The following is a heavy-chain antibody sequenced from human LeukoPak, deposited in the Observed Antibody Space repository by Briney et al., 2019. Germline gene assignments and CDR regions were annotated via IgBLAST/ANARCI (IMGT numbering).Heavy chain of an antibody. CDR3: TTDLAAAGRGY. J-gene: IGHJ4*02. Sequence: GGSLRLSCAASGFTFSNAWVSWVRQAPGKGLEWVGRIKSKTDGGTTDYAAPVKGRFTISRDDSKNTLYLQMNSLKTEDTAVYYCTTDLAAAGRGYWGQGTLVTVSS. CDR1: GFTFSNAW. V-gene: IGHV3-15*01. D-gene: IGHD6-13*01. CDR2: IKSKTDGGTT.